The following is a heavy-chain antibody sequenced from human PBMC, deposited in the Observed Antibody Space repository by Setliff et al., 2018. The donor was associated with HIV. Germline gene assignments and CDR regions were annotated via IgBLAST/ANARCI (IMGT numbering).Heavy chain of an antibody. D-gene: IGHD2-15*01. CDR3: ARVSITYWYSIPTFFYYYMDV. J-gene: IGHJ6*03. CDR2: INHSGRT. V-gene: IGHV4-34*01. CDR1: GGYFSGYH. Sequence: PSETLSLTCAVYGGYFSGYHWNWIRQPPGKGLEWIGEINHSGRTNYNPSLKSRVTISVDTSKNQFSLKLRSVTAADTAMYYCARVSITYWYSIPTFFYYYMDVWGKGTKVTVSS.